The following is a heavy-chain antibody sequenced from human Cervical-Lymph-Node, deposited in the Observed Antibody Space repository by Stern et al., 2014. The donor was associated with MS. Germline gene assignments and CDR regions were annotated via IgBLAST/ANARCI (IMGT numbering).Heavy chain of an antibody. CDR3: ARSIPVASNHAFHI. D-gene: IGHD6-19*01. V-gene: IGHV2-70*04. CDR2: IDWNDDK. J-gene: IGHJ3*02. CDR1: GFSLSTNTMR. Sequence: QVTLRESGPALVRPTQTLTLTCTFSGFSLSTNTMRVNWIRQPPGKALEWLARIDWNDDKFYSTSLRTRLTISKDTSDNQVVLTMTNMDPVDTATYYCARSIPVASNHAFHIWGQGTVVTVSS.